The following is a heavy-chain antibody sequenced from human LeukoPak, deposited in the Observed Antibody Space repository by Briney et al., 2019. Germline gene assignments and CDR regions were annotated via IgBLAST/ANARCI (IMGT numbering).Heavy chain of an antibody. J-gene: IGHJ5*02. V-gene: IGHV4-39*07. CDR2: ISYSGST. CDR3: ARDRGVVVAATSWFDP. Sequence: SETLSLTCTVSGGSISNSYYWGWIRQPPGKGLEWIGSISYSGSTYYNPSLKSRVTMSVDTSKNQFSLKLSSVTAADTAVYYCARDRGVVVAATSWFDPWGQGTLVTVSS. D-gene: IGHD2-15*01. CDR1: GGSISNSYY.